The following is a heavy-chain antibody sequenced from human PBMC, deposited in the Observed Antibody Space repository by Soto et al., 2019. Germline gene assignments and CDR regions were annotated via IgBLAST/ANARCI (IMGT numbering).Heavy chain of an antibody. Sequence: QVQLVQSGAEVKKPGASVKVSCKASGYTFTSYDINWVRQATGQGLEWMGWMNPNSGNTGYAQTFQGRVTMTRNTSISTAYMELSTLRSEDTAVYYCARDWSGYYDSREGRAFDICGQETMVTVSS. V-gene: IGHV1-8*01. CDR3: ARDWSGYYDSREGRAFDI. J-gene: IGHJ3*02. D-gene: IGHD3-22*01. CDR1: GYTFTSYD. CDR2: MNPNSGNT.